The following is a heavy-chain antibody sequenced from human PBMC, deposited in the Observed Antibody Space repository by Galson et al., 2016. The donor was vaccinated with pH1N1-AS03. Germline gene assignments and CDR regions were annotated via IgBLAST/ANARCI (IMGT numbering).Heavy chain of an antibody. CDR1: GFTISNFG. J-gene: IGHJ4*02. V-gene: IGHV3-30*18. CDR3: ANDFNYDFWSGYSFY. Sequence: LRLSCAASGFTISNFGMLWIRQAPGQGLEWVAIISFDGTNKYYADSVKGRFSISRDNSKNTLFLQMSALRAEDTAVYYCANDFNYDFWSGYSFYWGQGALVTVSS. D-gene: IGHD3/OR15-3a*01. CDR2: ISFDGTNK.